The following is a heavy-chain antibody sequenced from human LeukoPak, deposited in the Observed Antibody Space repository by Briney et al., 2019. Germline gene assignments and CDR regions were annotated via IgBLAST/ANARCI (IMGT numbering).Heavy chain of an antibody. V-gene: IGHV3-30-3*01. CDR1: GFTFSTYA. J-gene: IGHJ4*02. Sequence: AGTSLRLSCAASGFTFSTYAMHWVRQAPGKGLEWVAVISYDGSHKYYADSVKGRFTISRDNSKNMLELQMNSLTTEDTAVYYCTREVWYDALSFDYWGQGTLVSVSS. CDR2: ISYDGSHK. CDR3: TREVWYDALSFDY. D-gene: IGHD2-15*01.